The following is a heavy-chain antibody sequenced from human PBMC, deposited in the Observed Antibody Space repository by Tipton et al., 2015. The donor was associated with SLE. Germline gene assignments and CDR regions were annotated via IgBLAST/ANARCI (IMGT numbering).Heavy chain of an antibody. D-gene: IGHD3-10*01. J-gene: IGHJ4*02. V-gene: IGHV3-43*01. CDR3: AREGYYGSWSPCDY. CDR1: GFTFDDYT. Sequence: GSLRLSCAASGFTFDDYTMHWVRQAPGKGLEWVSLISWDGGSTYYADSVKGRFTISRDNSKNTLYLQMNSLGAEDKAVYYCAREGYYGSWSPCDYWGQGTLVTVSS. CDR2: ISWDGGST.